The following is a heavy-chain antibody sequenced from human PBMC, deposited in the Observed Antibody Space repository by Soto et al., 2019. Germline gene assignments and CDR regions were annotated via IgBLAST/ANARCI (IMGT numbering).Heavy chain of an antibody. Sequence: VGYRSLCCAASLFTFRVLDMNEVRQAPGKGMEWVSTISSNSAYIYYTDALRGRFTISRDNAKNSLHLQMNSLRAEDTAVYYCTRDASRDSSARGWFDPWGPGNLVTVSS. CDR3: TRDASRDSSARGWFDP. CDR2: ISSNSAYI. D-gene: IGHD6-13*01. CDR1: LFTFRVLD. J-gene: IGHJ5*02. V-gene: IGHV3-21*01.